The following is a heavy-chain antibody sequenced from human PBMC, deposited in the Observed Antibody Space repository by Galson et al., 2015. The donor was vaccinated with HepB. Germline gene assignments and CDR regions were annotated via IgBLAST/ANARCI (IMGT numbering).Heavy chain of an antibody. CDR1: GFFFDDNP. CDR2: IGWNSDKI. CDR3: ARGDCSGPICYIKS. Sequence: SLRLSCAASGFFFDDNPMHWVRQTPGRGLEWVSGIGWNSDKIAYADSVKGRFTISRDNAEKSLSLEMKNLGPEDTAMYYCARGDCSGPICYIKSWGQGILVTVSS. V-gene: IGHV3-9*01. J-gene: IGHJ4*02. D-gene: IGHD2-15*01.